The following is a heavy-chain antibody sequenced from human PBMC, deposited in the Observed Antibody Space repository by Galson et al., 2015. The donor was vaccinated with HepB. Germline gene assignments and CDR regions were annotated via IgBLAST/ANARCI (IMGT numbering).Heavy chain of an antibody. CDR3: ATFEPLESKQWLGWYYFDY. Sequence: SVKVSCKVSGYTLSELSMHWVRQAPGKGLEWMGGFDPEDGETVYAQKIQGRVTMTEDTSTDTAYMELSSLRSEDTAVYYCATFEPLESKQWLGWYYFDYWGQGTLVTVSS. J-gene: IGHJ4*02. CDR1: GYTLSELS. V-gene: IGHV1-24*01. D-gene: IGHD6-19*01. CDR2: FDPEDGET.